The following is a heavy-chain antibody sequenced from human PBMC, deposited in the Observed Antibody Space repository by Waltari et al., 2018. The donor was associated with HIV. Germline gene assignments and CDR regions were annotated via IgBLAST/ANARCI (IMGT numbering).Heavy chain of an antibody. CDR1: GYSFTSYW. J-gene: IGHJ4*02. CDR2: IYPGDSDT. D-gene: IGHD3-22*01. CDR3: ARTPYYYDSSGSDFDY. V-gene: IGHV5-51*01. Sequence: EVQLVQSGAEVKKPGESLKISCKGSGYSFTSYWIGWARQMRGKGLEWMGIIYPGDSDTRYSPSFQGQGTISADKSISTAYLQWSSLKASDTAMYYCARTPYYYDSSGSDFDYWGQGTLVTVSS.